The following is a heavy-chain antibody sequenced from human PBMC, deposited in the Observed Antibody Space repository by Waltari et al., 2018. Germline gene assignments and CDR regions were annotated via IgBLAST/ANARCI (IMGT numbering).Heavy chain of an antibody. CDR2: ISSSSSTI. CDR3: ARDCPGMVQGVMPQRCGVDI. V-gene: IGHV3-48*01. Sequence: EVQLVESGGGLVQPGGSLRLSCATSGFTFSSYSMNWVRQAPGKGLEWVSYISSSSSTIYYADSVKGRFTISRDNAKNSLYLQMNSLRAEDTAVYYCARDCPGMVQGVMPQRCGVDIWGQGTMVTVSS. D-gene: IGHD3-10*01. CDR1: GFTFSSYS. J-gene: IGHJ3*02.